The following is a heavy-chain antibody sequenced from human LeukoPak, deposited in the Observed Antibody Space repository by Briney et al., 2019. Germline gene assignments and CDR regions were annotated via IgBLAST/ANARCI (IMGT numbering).Heavy chain of an antibody. V-gene: IGHV4-59*01. CDR3: AREVGYCSGGSCYSYFDY. D-gene: IGHD2-15*01. Sequence: SETLSLTCTVSGGSISSYYWSWIRQPPGKGLEWIGYIYYSGSTNYNASLTNRVTISVDTSKNQFSLKLSSVTAADTAVYYCAREVGYCSGGSCYSYFDYWGQGTLATVSS. CDR2: IYYSGST. CDR1: GGSISSYY. J-gene: IGHJ4*02.